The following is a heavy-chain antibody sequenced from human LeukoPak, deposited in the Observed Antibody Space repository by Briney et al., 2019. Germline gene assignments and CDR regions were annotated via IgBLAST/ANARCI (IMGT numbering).Heavy chain of an antibody. CDR2: ISSSGYTI. V-gene: IGHV3-48*03. CDR1: GFAFRGYE. D-gene: IGHD2-21*01. CDR3: ARSRSIAGDGFDI. J-gene: IGHJ3*02. Sequence: GGSLRLSCEASGFAFRGYEMNWVRQAPGKGLEWVSYISSSGYTIYYADSVKGRFTISRDNAKNSLYLQMNSLRAEDTAVYYCARSRSIAGDGFDIWGQGTMVTVSS.